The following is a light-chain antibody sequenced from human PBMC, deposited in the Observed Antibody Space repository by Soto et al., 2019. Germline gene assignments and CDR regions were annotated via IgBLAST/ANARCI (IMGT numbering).Light chain of an antibody. CDR2: KGT. J-gene: IGLJ1*01. CDR3: CSSEPESTYV. CDR1: SSDVGAYNS. Sequence: QSALAQPASVSGSPGQSITISCTGTSSDVGAYNSVSWYQQHPHTAPQVIIYKGTQRPSGVSNRFSGSTSGNAASLTISGLQADDEADYFCCSSEPESTYVFGSGTKVTVL. V-gene: IGLV2-23*01.